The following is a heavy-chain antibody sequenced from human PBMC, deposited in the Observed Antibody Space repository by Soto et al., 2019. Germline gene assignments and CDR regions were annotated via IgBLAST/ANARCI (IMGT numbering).Heavy chain of an antibody. V-gene: IGHV4-30-4*01. CDR3: ARGVGDYGPASTEFVY. J-gene: IGHJ4*02. D-gene: IGHD4-17*01. CDR1: GGSISSGDYY. CDR2: IYYSGST. Sequence: QVQLQESGPGLVKPSQTLSLTCTVSGGSISSGDYYWSWIRQPPGKGLEWIGYIYYSGSTYYNPSLKSRVTISVDTSKHQFSLKLSSVTAADTAVYYCARGVGDYGPASTEFVYWGQGTLVTVSS.